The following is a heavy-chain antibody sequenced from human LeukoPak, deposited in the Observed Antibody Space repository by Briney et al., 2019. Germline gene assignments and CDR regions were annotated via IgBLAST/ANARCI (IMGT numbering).Heavy chain of an antibody. J-gene: IGHJ6*03. CDR1: GFGFSDYE. Sequence: GGSLRLSCAASGFGFSDYEMNWVRQAPGKGLEWLSHIDISGNTIHYADSVEGRFTISRDNAKNSVYLQMNSLRAEDTAVYYCARGGELRYYYYMDVWGKGTTVTVSS. CDR2: IDISGNTI. CDR3: ARGGELRYYYYMDV. D-gene: IGHD4-23*01. V-gene: IGHV3-48*03.